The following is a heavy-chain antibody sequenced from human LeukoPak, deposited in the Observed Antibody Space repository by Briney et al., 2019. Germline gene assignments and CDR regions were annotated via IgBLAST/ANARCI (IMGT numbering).Heavy chain of an antibody. D-gene: IGHD6-19*01. Sequence: PGGSLRLSCSASGFTFSSYGMHWVRQAPGKGLEWVAVIWYDGSNKYYADSVKGRFTISRDNSKNTLYLQMNSLRAEDTAVYYCARGQLTGYSSGWYGYWGQGTLVTVSS. CDR2: IWYDGSNK. CDR1: GFTFSSYG. CDR3: ARGQLTGYSSGWYGY. J-gene: IGHJ4*02. V-gene: IGHV3-33*08.